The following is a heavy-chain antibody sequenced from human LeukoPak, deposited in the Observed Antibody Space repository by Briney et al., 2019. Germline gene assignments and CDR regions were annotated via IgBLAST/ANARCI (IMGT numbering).Heavy chain of an antibody. D-gene: IGHD6-13*01. CDR2: IYHSGST. CDR3: ARTHPIYSSSWYERFFFDY. CDR1: GYSISSGYY. V-gene: IGHV4-38-2*02. Sequence: SETLSLTCTVSGYSISSGYYWGWIRQPPGKGLEWIGSIYHSGSTYYNPSLKSRVTISVDTSKNQFSLKLSSVTAADTAVYYCARTHPIYSSSWYERFFFDYWGQGTLVTVSS. J-gene: IGHJ4*02.